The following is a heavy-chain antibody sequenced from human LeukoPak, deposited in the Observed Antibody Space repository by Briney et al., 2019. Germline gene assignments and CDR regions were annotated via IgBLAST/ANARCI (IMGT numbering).Heavy chain of an antibody. CDR2: IWYDGSNK. Sequence: GSLRLSCAASGFTFSSYGMHWVRQAPGKGLEWVAVIWYDGSNKYYADSVKGRFTISRDNSKNTLYLQMNSLRAEDTAMYYCVREGGCSSTSCYTDFDYWGQGTLVTVSS. CDR3: VREGGCSSTSCYTDFDY. J-gene: IGHJ4*02. V-gene: IGHV3-33*01. D-gene: IGHD2-2*02. CDR1: GFTFSSYG.